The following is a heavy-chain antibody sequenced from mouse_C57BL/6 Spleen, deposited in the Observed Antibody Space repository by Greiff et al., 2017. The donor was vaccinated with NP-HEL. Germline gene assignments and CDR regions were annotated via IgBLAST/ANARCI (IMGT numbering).Heavy chain of an antibody. D-gene: IGHD2-14*01. CDR3: ARGYDGLGAMDY. CDR1: GYTFTDYN. V-gene: IGHV1-18*01. Sequence: VQLKQSGPELVKPGASVKISCKASGYTFTDYNMDWVKQSHGKSLEWIGDINPNNGGTIYNQKFKGQATLTVDKSSSTAYMELRSLTSEDTAVYNCARGYDGLGAMDYGGQGTSVTVSS. J-gene: IGHJ4*01. CDR2: INPNNGGT.